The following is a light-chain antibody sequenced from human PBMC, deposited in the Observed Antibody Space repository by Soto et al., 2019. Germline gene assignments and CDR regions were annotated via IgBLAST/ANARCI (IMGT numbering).Light chain of an antibody. CDR1: QDISTY. Sequence: DIQMTQAPSSLSASVGDRVTITCRARQDISTYLAWYQQKPGKVPKLLISAAYTLQSGVPSRFSGSGSGTDFTLTISSLQPEDVATYYCQKYNNAPLTFSGGTKVEIK. CDR3: QKYNNAPLT. V-gene: IGKV1-27*01. J-gene: IGKJ4*01. CDR2: AAY.